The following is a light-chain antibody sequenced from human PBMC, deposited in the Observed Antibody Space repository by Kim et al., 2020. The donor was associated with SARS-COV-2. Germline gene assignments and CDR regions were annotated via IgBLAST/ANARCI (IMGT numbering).Light chain of an antibody. CDR2: DAS. V-gene: IGKV1-33*01. CDR1: QDSRNY. CDR3: QQYDELPFT. Sequence: ASVGDRVMITCRASQDSRNYVNWYQQRPEEAPKLLFYDASRLETGVPSGFSGSGSGTEFTFTISSLQPEHVATYYCQQYDELPFTFGPGTKVDIK. J-gene: IGKJ3*01.